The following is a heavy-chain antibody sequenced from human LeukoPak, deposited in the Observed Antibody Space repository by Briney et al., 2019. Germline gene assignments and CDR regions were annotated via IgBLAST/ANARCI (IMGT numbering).Heavy chain of an antibody. Sequence: GGSLRLSCAASGFTFSNYIMNWVRQAPGKGLEWVSSISSSSTYIYYADSVKGRFTISRDNSKNMLYLQMNSLRAEDTAVYYCAKVSESNYDFLTGYYTPYYFDYWGQGTLVTVSS. CDR1: GFTFSNYI. CDR2: ISSSSTYI. J-gene: IGHJ4*02. CDR3: AKVSESNYDFLTGYYTPYYFDY. D-gene: IGHD3-9*01. V-gene: IGHV3-21*04.